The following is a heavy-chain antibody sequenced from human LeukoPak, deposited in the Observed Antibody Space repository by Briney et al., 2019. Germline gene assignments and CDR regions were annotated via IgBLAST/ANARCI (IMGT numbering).Heavy chain of an antibody. CDR2: INHSGSTNYHSGST. J-gene: IGHJ3*02. D-gene: IGHD5-18*01. CDR1: GGSFSGYY. CDR3: AAIQEGGGDAFDI. Sequence: PSETLSLTCAVYGGSFSGYYWTWIRQPPGKGLEWIGEINHSGSTNYHSGSTNYNPSLKSRVTISVDTSKNQFSLKLSSVTAADTAVYYCAAIQEGGGDAFDIWGQGTMVTVSS. V-gene: IGHV4-34*01.